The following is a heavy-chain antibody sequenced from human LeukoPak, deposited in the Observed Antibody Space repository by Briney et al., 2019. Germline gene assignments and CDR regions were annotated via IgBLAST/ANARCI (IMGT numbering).Heavy chain of an antibody. CDR1: GFTFSSYW. D-gene: IGHD5-18*01. CDR2: IKQDGSEK. Sequence: PGGSLRLSCAASGFTFSSYWMSWVRQAPGKGLEWVANIKQDGSEKYYVDSVKGRFTISRDNAKNSLYLQMNSLRAEDTAVYYCARASDTAMVYDLDYWGQGTLVTVSS. CDR3: ARASDTAMVYDLDY. J-gene: IGHJ4*02. V-gene: IGHV3-7*01.